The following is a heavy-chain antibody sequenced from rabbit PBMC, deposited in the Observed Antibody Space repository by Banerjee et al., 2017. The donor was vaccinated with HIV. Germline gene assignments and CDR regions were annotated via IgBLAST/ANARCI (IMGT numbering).Heavy chain of an antibody. V-gene: IGHV1S45*01. D-gene: IGHD1-1*01. CDR2: IYTGDDNT. CDR3: ASDRPWTSNSGDYNF. CDR1: GFDFSSYY. J-gene: IGHJ4*01. Sequence: QEQLKETGGGLVQPGGSLKLSCKASGFDFSSYYMSWVRQAPGEGLEWIGCIYTGDDNTYYASWAKGRFTISKTSSTTVTLQMTSLTAADTATYFCASDRPWTSNSGDYNFWGPGTLVTVS.